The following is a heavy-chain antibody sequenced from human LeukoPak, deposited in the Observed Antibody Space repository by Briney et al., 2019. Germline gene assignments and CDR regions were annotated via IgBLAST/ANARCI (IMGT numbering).Heavy chain of an antibody. CDR3: ARGGSGYDFDF. D-gene: IGHD5-12*01. CDR1: GFTFTSYG. Sequence: GGSLRLSCAASGFTFTSYGMHWVRQAPGKGLEWVAVIWYDGSNKYYVDSVKGRFTISRDNSRNTLYLQMNSLRAEDTAVYYCARGGSGYDFDFWGQGTLVTVSS. J-gene: IGHJ4*02. CDR2: IWYDGSNK. V-gene: IGHV3-33*01.